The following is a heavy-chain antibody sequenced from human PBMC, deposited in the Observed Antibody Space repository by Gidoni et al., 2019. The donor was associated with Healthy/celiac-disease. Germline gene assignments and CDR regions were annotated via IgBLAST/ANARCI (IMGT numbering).Heavy chain of an antibody. J-gene: IGHJ4*02. CDR2: ISGSGGST. CDR1: GFTFSSYA. D-gene: IGHD3-3*01. Sequence: EVQLLESGGGLVQPGGSLRRSCAASGFTFSSYAMSWVRQAPGKGLAWVSAISGSGGSTYYADSVKGRFTISRDNSKNTLYLQMNSLRAEDTAVYYCAKVMEYYDFWSGYSPPFDYWGQGTLVTVSS. CDR3: AKVMEYYDFWSGYSPPFDY. V-gene: IGHV3-23*01.